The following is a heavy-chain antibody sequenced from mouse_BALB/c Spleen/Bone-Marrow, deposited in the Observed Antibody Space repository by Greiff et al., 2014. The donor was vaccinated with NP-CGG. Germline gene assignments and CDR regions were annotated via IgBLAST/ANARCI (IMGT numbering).Heavy chain of an antibody. CDR2: INSNGGST. Sequence: DVKLVESGGGLVQPGGSLKLFCAASGFTFSSYGMSWVRQTPDKRLELVATINSNGGSTYYPDSVKGRFTISRDNAKNTLYLQMSSLKSEDTAMYYCARDYYGSSYAMDYWGQGTSVTVSS. J-gene: IGHJ4*01. V-gene: IGHV5-6-3*01. D-gene: IGHD1-1*01. CDR1: GFTFSSYG. CDR3: ARDYYGSSYAMDY.